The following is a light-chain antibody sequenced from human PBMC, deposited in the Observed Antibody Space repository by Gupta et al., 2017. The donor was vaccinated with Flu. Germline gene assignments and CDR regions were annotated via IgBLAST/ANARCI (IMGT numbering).Light chain of an antibody. V-gene: IGKV3-20*01. CDR3: QQYGSSPWT. CDR2: SAS. CDR1: HSVRCRY. Sequence: ELLLNQSPVTLSLSRGERATLSCRARHSVRCRYSAWYQQRPGQAPRLLIYSASSRATGIPNRFSGSGSGTDFTLTISRLEPEDFAVYYCQQYGSSPWTFGQGTKVEIK. J-gene: IGKJ1*01.